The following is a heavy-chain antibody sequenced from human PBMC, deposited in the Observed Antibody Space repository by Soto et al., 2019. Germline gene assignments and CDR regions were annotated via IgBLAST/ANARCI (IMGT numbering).Heavy chain of an antibody. Sequence: PGESMKISCKGSEYSFTSYWIGWVSQMPGKGLEWMGIIYPGDSDTRYSPSFQGQVTISADKSISTAYLQWSSLKASDTAMYYCARHGRSYYGSGSYPPHNWFDPWGQGTLVTVSS. D-gene: IGHD3-10*01. J-gene: IGHJ5*02. V-gene: IGHV5-51*01. CDR3: ARHGRSYYGSGSYPPHNWFDP. CDR1: EYSFTSYW. CDR2: IYPGDSDT.